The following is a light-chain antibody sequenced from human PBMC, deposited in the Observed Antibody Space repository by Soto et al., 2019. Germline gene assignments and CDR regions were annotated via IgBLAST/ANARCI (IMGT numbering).Light chain of an antibody. CDR1: SSDVGGYNF. V-gene: IGLV2-14*01. CDR3: SSYTSSSTLV. Sequence: QSALTQPASVSGSPGQSITISCTGTSSDVGGYNFVSWYQQHPGRAPKLMIYEVSHRPSGVSNRFSGSKSGNTASLTISGLKADDEADYYCSSYTSSSTLVFGGGTKLTVL. CDR2: EVS. J-gene: IGLJ2*01.